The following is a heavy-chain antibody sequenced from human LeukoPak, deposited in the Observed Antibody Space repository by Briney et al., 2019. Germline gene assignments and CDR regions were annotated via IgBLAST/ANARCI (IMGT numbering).Heavy chain of an antibody. CDR3: ARASRNWFDP. CDR1: GGSFSGYY. Sequence: SETLSLTCAVYGGSFSGYYWSWIRQPPGKGLEWIGEINHSGSTNYNPSLKSRVTMSVDTSKNQFSLKLSSVTAADTAVYYCARASRNWFDPWGQGTLVTVSP. V-gene: IGHV4-34*01. J-gene: IGHJ5*02. CDR2: INHSGST.